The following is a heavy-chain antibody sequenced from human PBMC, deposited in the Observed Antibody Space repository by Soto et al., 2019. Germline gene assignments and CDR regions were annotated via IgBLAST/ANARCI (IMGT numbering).Heavy chain of an antibody. CDR1: GFSFSSYS. CDR3: ARDPMEGDS. J-gene: IGHJ4*02. CDR2: ISGSDSYM. V-gene: IGHV3-21*01. Sequence: PGGSLRLSCAASGFSFSSYSMNWVRQAPGKGLEWASSISGSDSYMYYTDSVKGRFTISRDNAKNSLYLQMNSLRAEDTAVYYCARDPMEGDSWGQGTLVTVSS. D-gene: IGHD3-10*01.